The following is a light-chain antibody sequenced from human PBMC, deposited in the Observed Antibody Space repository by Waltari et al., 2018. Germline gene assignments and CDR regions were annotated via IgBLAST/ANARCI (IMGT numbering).Light chain of an antibody. CDR1: QTINNNF. CDR2: GAS. Sequence: VVLMKFQDTLAFAPGQGATLSCRASQTINNNFLVCYQQKPGQAPRLLIHGASSRATGFPDRFSGSGSGTDFTLTISSLEPEDVAVYYCQQYDGSVLTFGGGTKVEI. V-gene: IGKV3-20*01. CDR3: QQYDGSVLT. J-gene: IGKJ4*01.